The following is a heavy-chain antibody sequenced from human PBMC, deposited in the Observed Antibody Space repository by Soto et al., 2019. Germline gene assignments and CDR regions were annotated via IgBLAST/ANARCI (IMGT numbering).Heavy chain of an antibody. CDR3: ARDLRHYYDSSGYYLSPYYYYGMDV. J-gene: IGHJ6*02. CDR1: GGTFSSYA. Sequence: GASVKVSCKASGGTFSSYAISWVRQAPGQGLEWMGGIIPIFGTANYAQKFQGRVTITADESTSTAYMELSSLRSEDTAVYYCARDLRHYYDSSGYYLSPYYYYGMDVWGHGTTVTCSS. CDR2: IIPIFGTA. V-gene: IGHV1-69*13. D-gene: IGHD3-22*01.